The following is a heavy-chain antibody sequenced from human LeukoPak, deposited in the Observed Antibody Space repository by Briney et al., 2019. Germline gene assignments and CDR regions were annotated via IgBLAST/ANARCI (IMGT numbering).Heavy chain of an antibody. CDR1: GGSFSGYY. J-gene: IGHJ4*02. Sequence: PSETLSLTCAVYGGSFSGYYWSWIRQPPGKGLEWIGEINHSGSTNYNPSLKSRVTISVDTSKNQFSLKLSSVTAADTAVYYCARVRPRMTYGIDYWGQGTLVTVSS. CDR3: ARVRPRMTYGIDY. D-gene: IGHD1-1*01. V-gene: IGHV4-34*01. CDR2: INHSGST.